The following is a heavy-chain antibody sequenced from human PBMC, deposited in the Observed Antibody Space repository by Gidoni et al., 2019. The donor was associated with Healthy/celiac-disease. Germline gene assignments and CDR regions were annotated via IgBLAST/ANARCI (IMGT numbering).Heavy chain of an antibody. V-gene: IGHV3-11*05. J-gene: IGHJ3*02. Sequence: QVQLVESVGGLVKPGGSLRLSCAASGFTFSAYYMSWIRQAPGKGLEWVSYISSSSGYTNYADAVKGRFTISRDNAKNSLYLQMNSQRAEDTAVYYCARFPPQTDSSGYPDAFDIWGQGTMVTVSS. CDR3: ARFPPQTDSSGYPDAFDI. D-gene: IGHD3-22*01. CDR1: GFTFSAYY. CDR2: ISSSSGYT.